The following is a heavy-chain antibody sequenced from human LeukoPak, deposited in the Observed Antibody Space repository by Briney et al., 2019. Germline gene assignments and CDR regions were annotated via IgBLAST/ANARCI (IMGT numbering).Heavy chain of an antibody. J-gene: IGHJ4*02. Sequence: GGSLRLSCAASGFTFSSYEMNWVRQAPGKGLEWVSYISGSGSAIYYADSVKGRFTISRDNAKNSLYLQMNSLRAEDTAVYYCAKVERYFDWLLFPFDYWGQGTLVTVSS. D-gene: IGHD3-9*01. CDR2: ISGSGSAI. CDR1: GFTFSSYE. CDR3: AKVERYFDWLLFPFDY. V-gene: IGHV3-48*03.